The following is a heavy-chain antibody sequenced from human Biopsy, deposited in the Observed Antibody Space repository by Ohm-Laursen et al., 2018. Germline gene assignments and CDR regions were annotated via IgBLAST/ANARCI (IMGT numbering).Heavy chain of an antibody. V-gene: IGHV1-69*01. J-gene: IGHJ4*02. CDR3: ARGPHSGSHSCFDY. D-gene: IGHD1-26*01. CDR1: GGTFINYT. CDR2: IIPMFGTA. Sequence: SSVKVSCKVSGGTFINYTISWVRQAPGQGLEWMGGIIPMFGTANYAQMFQGRVTISADESTSTSYMELSSLTTEDTAIYYCARGPHSGSHSCFDYWGRGTLVTVSS.